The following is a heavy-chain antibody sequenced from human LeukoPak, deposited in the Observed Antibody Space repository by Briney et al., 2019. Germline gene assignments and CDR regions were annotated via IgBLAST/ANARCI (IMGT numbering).Heavy chain of an antibody. J-gene: IGHJ5*02. D-gene: IGHD6-13*01. CDR2: MNPNSGNT. Sequence: GASVKVSCKASGYTFTSYDINWVRQATGQGLEWMGWMNPNSGNTGYAQKFQGRVTMTRNTSISTAYMELSSLRSEDTAVYYCARAIAAADWFDPWGRGTLVTVSS. CDR3: ARAIAAADWFDP. V-gene: IGHV1-8*01. CDR1: GYTFTSYD.